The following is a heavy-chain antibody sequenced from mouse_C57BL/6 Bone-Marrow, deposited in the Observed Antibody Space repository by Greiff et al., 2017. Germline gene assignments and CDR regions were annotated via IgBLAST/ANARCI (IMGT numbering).Heavy chain of an antibody. CDR3: ARGGYYARWFAY. V-gene: IGHV1-64*01. CDR1: GYTFTSYW. J-gene: IGHJ3*01. CDR2: IHPNSGST. Sequence: QVQLQQPGAELVKPGASVKLSCKASGYTFTSYWMHWVKQRPGQGLEWIGMIHPNSGSTNYNEKFKSKATLTVDKSSSTAYMQLSSLTSEDSAVYYCARGGYYARWFAYWGQGTLVTVSA. D-gene: IGHD2-3*01.